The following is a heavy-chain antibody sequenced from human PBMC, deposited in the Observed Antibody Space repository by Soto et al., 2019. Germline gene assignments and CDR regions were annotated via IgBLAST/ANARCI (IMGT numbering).Heavy chain of an antibody. J-gene: IGHJ4*02. CDR2: ISGSGGST. D-gene: IGHD3-9*01. V-gene: IGHV3-23*01. CDR1: GFTFSSYA. Sequence: GGSLRLSCAASGFTFSSYAMSWVRQAPGKGLEWVSAISGSGGSTYYADSVKGRFTISRDNSKNTLYLQMNSLRAEDTAVYYCAKTDYDILTGYQSNFDYWGQGTLVTVSS. CDR3: AKTDYDILTGYQSNFDY.